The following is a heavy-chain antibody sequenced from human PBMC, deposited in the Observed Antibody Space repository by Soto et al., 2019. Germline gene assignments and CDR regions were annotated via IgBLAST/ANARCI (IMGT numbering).Heavy chain of an antibody. D-gene: IGHD6-13*01. CDR1: GFTFSSYW. J-gene: IGHJ5*02. Sequence: EVQLVESGGGLVQPGESLRLSCAASGFTFSSYWMHWVRQAPGKGLVWVSRINSDGSRTNYADSVKCRFTVSRDNGNNTQYLQMNTLRAEDRAVYYCARVLTGSWNWFDPWGQGTLVTVSS. V-gene: IGHV3-74*01. CDR2: INSDGSRT. CDR3: ARVLTGSWNWFDP.